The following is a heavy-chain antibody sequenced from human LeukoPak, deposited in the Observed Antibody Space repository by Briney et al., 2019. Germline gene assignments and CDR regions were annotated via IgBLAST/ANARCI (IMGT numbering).Heavy chain of an antibody. CDR1: GCSFSNYA. CDR2: IKGDGSET. V-gene: IGHV3-7*01. Sequence: GGSLRLSCAASGCSFSNYAMHWVRQAPGKGLEWVANIKGDGSETYYLDSVKGRFTISRDNVKNSLCLQMHSLRVEDTAVYYCAKTIGYGSGNDQAGGWGQGTLVTVSS. D-gene: IGHD3-10*01. CDR3: AKTIGYGSGNDQAGG. J-gene: IGHJ4*02.